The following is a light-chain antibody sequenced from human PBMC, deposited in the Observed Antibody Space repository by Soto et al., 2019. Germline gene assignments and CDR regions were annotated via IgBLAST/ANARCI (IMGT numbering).Light chain of an antibody. CDR3: QDFGSLPYT. Sequence: EMVMTQSPATLSVSPGERATLSCRASQSVNNNLAWYQQKPGHAPRLLIYGASTRATGIPAKFSGSGSGTEFTLTISSLQSEDFAVFYCQDFGSLPYTFGQGTKLEIK. J-gene: IGKJ2*01. CDR1: QSVNNN. V-gene: IGKV3-15*01. CDR2: GAS.